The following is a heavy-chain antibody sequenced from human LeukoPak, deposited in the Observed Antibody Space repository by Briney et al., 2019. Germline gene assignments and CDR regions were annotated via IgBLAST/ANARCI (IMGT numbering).Heavy chain of an antibody. CDR3: ARGLSLLPSYMDV. J-gene: IGHJ6*03. CDR2: INWKGGST. CDR1: GFTFDDYG. D-gene: IGHD3-16*01. Sequence: GGSLRLSCAASGFTFDDYGMSWVRQAPGKGLEWVSGINWKGGSTAYADSVKGRFTISRDNAKNSLYLQMNSLRAEDTALYYCARGLSLLPSYMDVWGKGTTVTVSS. V-gene: IGHV3-20*04.